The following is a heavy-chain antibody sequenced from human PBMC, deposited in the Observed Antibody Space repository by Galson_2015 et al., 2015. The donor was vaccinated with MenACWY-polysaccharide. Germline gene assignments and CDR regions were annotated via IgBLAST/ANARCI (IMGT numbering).Heavy chain of an antibody. CDR1: GFTFSSYS. CDR3: AKTDWNYPYYYYGMDV. V-gene: IGHV3-48*01. D-gene: IGHD1-7*01. CDR2: ISSSSSTI. J-gene: IGHJ6*02. Sequence: SLRLSCAASGFTFSSYSMNWVRQAPGKGLEWVSYISSSSSTIYYADSVKGRFTISRDNAKNSLYLQMNSLRAEDTAVYYCAKTDWNYPYYYYGMDVWGQGTTVTVSS.